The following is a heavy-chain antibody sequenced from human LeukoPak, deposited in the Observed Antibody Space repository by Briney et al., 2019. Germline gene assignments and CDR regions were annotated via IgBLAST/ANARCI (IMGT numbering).Heavy chain of an antibody. D-gene: IGHD3-22*01. J-gene: IGHJ4*02. V-gene: IGHV1-3*01. CDR1: GYTFTTYA. CDR2: INVGNGNT. CDR3: AREWYYYDSSGSFDY. Sequence: ASVKVSCKASGYTFTTYAMHWVRQAPGQGLECMGWINVGNGNTRYSQKFQGRVTITRDTSASTAYMELSSLRSEDTAVYYCAREWYYYDSSGSFDYWGQGTLVTVSS.